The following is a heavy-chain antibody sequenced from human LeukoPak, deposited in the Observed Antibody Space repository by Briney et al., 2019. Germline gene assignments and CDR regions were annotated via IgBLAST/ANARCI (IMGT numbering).Heavy chain of an antibody. D-gene: IGHD2-15*01. Sequence: GESLNISCKGSGYSFSTDWIGWVAQMPGKGLEWMGLIYPGDSDTRYSPSFPGQASISADQSISTAYLQWSSLGASDTAVYYCARRGCNGGSCYAYWGQGTLVTVSS. CDR1: GYSFSTDW. CDR3: ARRGCNGGSCYAY. V-gene: IGHV5-51*01. J-gene: IGHJ4*02. CDR2: IYPGDSDT.